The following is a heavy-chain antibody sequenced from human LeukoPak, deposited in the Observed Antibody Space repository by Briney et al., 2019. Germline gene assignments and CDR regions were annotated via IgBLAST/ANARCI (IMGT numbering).Heavy chain of an antibody. D-gene: IGHD3-3*01. J-gene: IGHJ6*02. CDR1: GFTFSSYS. V-gene: IGHV3-21*01. CDR3: ARGYYDFWGGYYEGGMDV. Sequence: GGSLRLSCAASGFTFSSYSMNWVRQAPGKGLEWVSSISSSSSYIYYADSVKGRFTISRDNAKNSLYLQMNSLRAEDTAVYYCARGYYDFWGGYYEGGMDVWGQGTTVTVSS. CDR2: ISSSSSYI.